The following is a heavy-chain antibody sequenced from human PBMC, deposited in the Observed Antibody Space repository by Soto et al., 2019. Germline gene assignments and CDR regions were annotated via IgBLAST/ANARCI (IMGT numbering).Heavy chain of an antibody. V-gene: IGHV3-23*01. CDR2: ISGSGANT. D-gene: IGHD2-21*02. CDR1: GFSISSDA. CDR3: AKRQSGNFGPFDS. J-gene: IGHJ4*02. Sequence: EVQQLESGGGLIQPGGSLRLSCAASGFSISSDAMSWVRQAPGKGLEWVSGISGSGANTNYADSVKGRFAISIDKSKNTLYLQMSSLRAEDTAVYYCAKRQSGNFGPFDSWGQGTLVTVSS.